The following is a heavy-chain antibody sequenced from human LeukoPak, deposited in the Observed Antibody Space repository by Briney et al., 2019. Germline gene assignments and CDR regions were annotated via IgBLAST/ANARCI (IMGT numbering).Heavy chain of an antibody. CDR3: AKEPYSSPRRGFDP. CDR1: GFTFDDYA. Sequence: TGGSLRLSCAASGFTFDDYAMHWVRHAPGKGLEWVSGISWNSGSIGYADSVKGRFTISRDNAKNSLYLQMNSLRAEDTALYYCAKEPYSSPRRGFDPWGQGTLVTVSS. CDR2: ISWNSGSI. V-gene: IGHV3-9*01. D-gene: IGHD6-13*01. J-gene: IGHJ5*02.